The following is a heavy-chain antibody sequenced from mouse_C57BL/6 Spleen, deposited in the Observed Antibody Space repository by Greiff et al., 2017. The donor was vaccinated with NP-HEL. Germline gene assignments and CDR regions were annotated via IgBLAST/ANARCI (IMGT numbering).Heavy chain of an antibody. CDR2: IYPGDGDT. J-gene: IGHJ4*01. CDR1: GNAFSSSG. Sequence: VKLQGSGPEWVKPGASGKISCKASGNAFSSSGMNGLKRRPGKGLGWMGRIYPGDGDTNYNGKVKGKATLTADKSSSTAYMQLSSLTSEDSAVYFCAREGANYYAMDYWGQGTSVTVSS. CDR3: AREGANYYAMDY. V-gene: IGHV1-82*01.